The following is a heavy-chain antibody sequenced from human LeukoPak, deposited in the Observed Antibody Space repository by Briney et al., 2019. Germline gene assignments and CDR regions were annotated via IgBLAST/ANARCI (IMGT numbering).Heavy chain of an antibody. V-gene: IGHV3-21*01. J-gene: IGHJ1*01. CDR3: ARDVHPSYYDSSGYFQH. Sequence: GGSLRLSCAASGFTFSSYSMTWVRQAPGKGLEWVSSISSSSSYIYCADSVKGRFTISRDNAKNSLYLQMDSLRAEDTAVYYCARDVHPSYYDSSGYFQHWGQGTLVTVSS. CDR2: ISSSSSYI. CDR1: GFTFSSYS. D-gene: IGHD3-22*01.